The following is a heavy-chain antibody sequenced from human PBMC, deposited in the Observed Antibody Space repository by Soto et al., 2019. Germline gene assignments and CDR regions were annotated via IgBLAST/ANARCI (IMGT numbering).Heavy chain of an antibody. V-gene: IGHV4-31*03. Sequence: SETLSLTCTVSGGSISTGGYYWSWIRQHPGKGLEWIGYIYNSATTYYNPSLKSRVTISVDTSKNQFSLKLNSMTAADTAVYYCARHNYGSGITYIDFWGLGTLVTVSS. CDR2: IYNSATT. CDR1: GGSISTGGYY. CDR3: ARHNYGSGITYIDF. D-gene: IGHD3-10*01. J-gene: IGHJ4*02.